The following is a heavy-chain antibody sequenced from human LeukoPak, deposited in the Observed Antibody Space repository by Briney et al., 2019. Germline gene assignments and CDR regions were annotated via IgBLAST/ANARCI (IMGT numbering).Heavy chain of an antibody. CDR2: INPNSGGT. D-gene: IGHD6-19*01. CDR1: GYTFTGYY. CDR3: ARDRSSGWYSHNDAFDI. V-gene: IGHV1-2*06. Sequence: GASVKVSCKASGYTFTGYYMHWVRQAPGQGLEWMGRINPNSGGTNYAQKFQGRVTMTRDTSISTAYMELSRLRSDDTAVYYCARDRSSGWYSHNDAFDIWGQGTMVTVSS. J-gene: IGHJ3*02.